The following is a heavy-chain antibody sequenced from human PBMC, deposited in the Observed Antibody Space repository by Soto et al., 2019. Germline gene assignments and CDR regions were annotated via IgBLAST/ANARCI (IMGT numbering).Heavy chain of an antibody. CDR3: AKDEVLWYYDSSGYYGY. CDR2: ISYDGSNK. D-gene: IGHD3-22*01. CDR1: GFTFSSYG. J-gene: IGHJ4*02. V-gene: IGHV3-30*18. Sequence: QVQLVESGGGVVQPGRSLRLTCAASGFTFSSYGMHWVRQAPGKGLEWVAVISYDGSNKYYADSVKGRFTISRDNSKNTLYLQMNSLRAEDTAVYYCAKDEVLWYYDSSGYYGYWGQGTLVTVSS.